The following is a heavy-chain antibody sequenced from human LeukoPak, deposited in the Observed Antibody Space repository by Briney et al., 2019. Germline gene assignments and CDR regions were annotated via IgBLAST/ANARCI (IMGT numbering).Heavy chain of an antibody. J-gene: IGHJ4*02. CDR2: ISAYNGNT. CDR1: SYTFTNYG. CDR3: ARADSSGYYPLDY. V-gene: IGHV1-18*04. D-gene: IGHD3-22*01. Sequence: ASVTVSCKASSYTFTNYGITWVRQAPGQGLEWMGWISAYNGNTNYAQKLQGRVTMTTDTSTSTAYMELRSLRSDDTAVYYCARADSSGYYPLDYWGQGTLVTVSS.